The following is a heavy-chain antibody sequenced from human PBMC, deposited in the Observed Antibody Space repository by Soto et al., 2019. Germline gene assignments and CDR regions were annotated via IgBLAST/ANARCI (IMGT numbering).Heavy chain of an antibody. CDR3: ARLSASSKLRGVVIN. V-gene: IGHV4-4*02. CDR2: IDHSGNT. Sequence: QVHLQESGPDLVRPSETLSLTCSFSGGSISSDNWWSWVRQTPGMGLEWIGEIDHSGNTNYNPSLKSRVSMSVDKSKNQFSLKVTSVTAAYTALYYCARLSASSKLRGVVINWGQGTLVTVSS. J-gene: IGHJ4*02. CDR1: GGSISSDNW. D-gene: IGHD3-10*01.